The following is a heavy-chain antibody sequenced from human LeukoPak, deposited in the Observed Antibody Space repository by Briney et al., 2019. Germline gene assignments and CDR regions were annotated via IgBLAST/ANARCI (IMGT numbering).Heavy chain of an antibody. D-gene: IGHD2-2*01. CDR1: GGTLSSYA. Sequence: SVKVSCKASGGTLSSYAISWVRQAPGQGLEWMGGIIPIFGTANYAQKFQGRVTITADESTSTAYMELSSLRSEDTAVYYCARVIGGCGKAVVPAATAPTGDCYYYYYMDVWGKGTTVTISS. V-gene: IGHV1-69*13. CDR2: IIPIFGTA. J-gene: IGHJ6*03. CDR3: ARVIGGCGKAVVPAATAPTGDCYYYYYMDV.